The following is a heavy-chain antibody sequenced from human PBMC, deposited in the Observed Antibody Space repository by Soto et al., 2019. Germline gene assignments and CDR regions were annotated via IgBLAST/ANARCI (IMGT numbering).Heavy chain of an antibody. D-gene: IGHD2-2*01. CDR2: ISAYNGNT. CDR3: ARDTPAPRFGSYYYYYGMDV. V-gene: IGHV1-18*01. CDR1: GYTLTSYG. Sequence: QVQLVQSGAEVKKPGASVKVSCKASGYTLTSYGISWVRQAPGQGLEWMGWISAYNGNTNYAQKLQGRVTMTTDTSTSTAYMELRRLRSDDTAVYYCARDTPAPRFGSYYYYYGMDVWGQGTTVTVSS. J-gene: IGHJ6*02.